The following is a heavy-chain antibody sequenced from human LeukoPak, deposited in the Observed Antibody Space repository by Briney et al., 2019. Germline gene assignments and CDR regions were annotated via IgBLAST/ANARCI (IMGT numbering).Heavy chain of an antibody. CDR3: ARGGESNSYGSGGYYMDY. CDR1: GYTFTGYY. J-gene: IGHJ4*02. D-gene: IGHD3-10*01. Sequence: ASVKVPCKASGYTFTGYYMHWVRQAPGQGREWIGWINPNSGRTNYAQKFQGRVTMTRDTCISTAYMAMSRLRSDVTAVYSCARGGESNSYGSGGYYMDYWGQGTLVTVSS. V-gene: IGHV1-2*02. CDR2: INPNSGRT.